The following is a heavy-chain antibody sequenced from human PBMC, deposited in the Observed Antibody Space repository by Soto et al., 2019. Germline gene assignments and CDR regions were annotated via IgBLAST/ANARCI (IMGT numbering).Heavy chain of an antibody. D-gene: IGHD3-9*01. Sequence: EVQLVESGGGQVKPGESLRLSCAASGFTLSSYGMNWVRQAPGKGLEWVSSISSTSRYIYYADSVKGRFTISRDNAKNSLHLQMNSLRAEDTAVYYCAGDVGTGSPLDYWGQGTLVTVSS. CDR2: ISSTSRYI. V-gene: IGHV3-21*01. J-gene: IGHJ4*02. CDR1: GFTLSSYG. CDR3: AGDVGTGSPLDY.